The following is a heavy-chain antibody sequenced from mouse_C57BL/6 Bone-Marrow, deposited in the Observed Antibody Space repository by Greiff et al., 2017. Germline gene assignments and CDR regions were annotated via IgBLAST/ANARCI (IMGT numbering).Heavy chain of an antibody. CDR2: INYDGSST. CDR1: GFTFSDYY. J-gene: IGHJ2*01. CDR3: ARDLNWAYFDY. V-gene: IGHV5-16*01. Sequence: EVQLVESEGGLVQPGSSMKLSCTASGFTFSDYYMAWVRQVPEKGLEWVANINYDGSSTYYLDSLKSRFIISGDNAKNILYLQMSSLKSEDPATYYCARDLNWAYFDYWGQGTTLTVSS. D-gene: IGHD4-1*01.